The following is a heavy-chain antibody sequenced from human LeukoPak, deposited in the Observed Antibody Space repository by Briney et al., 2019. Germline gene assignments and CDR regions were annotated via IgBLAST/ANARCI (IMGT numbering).Heavy chain of an antibody. CDR2: IYYSGST. V-gene: IGHV4-59*01. J-gene: IGHJ4*02. CDR1: GGSISSYY. D-gene: IGHD3-3*01. CDR3: ARMGITIFGVVNYYFDY. Sequence: SETLSLTCTVSGGSISSYYWSWIRQPPGKGLEWIGYIYYSGSTNYNPSLKSRVTISVDTSKNQFSLKLSSVTAADTAVYYCARMGITIFGVVNYYFDYWGQGTLVTVSS.